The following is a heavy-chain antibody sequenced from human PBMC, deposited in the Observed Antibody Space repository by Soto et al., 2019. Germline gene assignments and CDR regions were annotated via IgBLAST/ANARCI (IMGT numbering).Heavy chain of an antibody. D-gene: IGHD1-1*01. CDR2: IWYDGSDK. V-gene: IGHV3-33*08. J-gene: IGHJ4*02. CDR1: GFTFSSYG. Sequence: PGGSLRLSCAASGFTFSSYGMHWVRQAPGKGLEWVAVIWYDGSDKYYADSVKGRFTISRDNSKNTLYLQVNSLRAEDTAVYYCALSWYSYYFDLWGQGTVVTVSS. CDR3: ALSWYSYYFDL.